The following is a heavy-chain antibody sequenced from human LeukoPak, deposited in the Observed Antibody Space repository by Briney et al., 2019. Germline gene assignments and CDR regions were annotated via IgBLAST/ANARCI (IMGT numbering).Heavy chain of an antibody. D-gene: IGHD2-2*01. V-gene: IGHV1-46*01. Sequence: ASVKVSCKASGYTFTSYYMHWVRQAPGQGLEWMGIINPSGGSTSYAQKFQGRVTMTRDTSTSTAYMELSSLRSEDTAVYYCASTSSTNIDYWGQGTLVTVSS. CDR3: ASTSSTNIDY. J-gene: IGHJ4*02. CDR1: GYTFTSYY. CDR2: INPSGGST.